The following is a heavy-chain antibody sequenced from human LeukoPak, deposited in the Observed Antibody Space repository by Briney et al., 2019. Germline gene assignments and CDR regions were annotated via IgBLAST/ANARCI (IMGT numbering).Heavy chain of an antibody. CDR1: GFTFSSYG. J-gene: IGHJ4*02. D-gene: IGHD2-21*02. CDR2: IRYDGSNK. CDR3: AKVRGDCGGDCYWFDY. Sequence: GGSLRLSCAASGFTFSSYGMHWVRQAPGKGLEWVAFIRYDGSNKYYADSVKGRFTISRDNSKNTLYLQMNSLRAEDTAVYYCAKVRGDCGGDCYWFDYWGQGTLVTVSS. V-gene: IGHV3-30*02.